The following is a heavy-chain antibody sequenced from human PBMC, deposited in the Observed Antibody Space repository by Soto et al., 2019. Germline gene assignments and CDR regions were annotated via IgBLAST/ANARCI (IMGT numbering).Heavy chain of an antibody. CDR3: AREEGVVVVAAVDAFDI. CDR2: IWYDGSNK. D-gene: IGHD2-15*01. CDR1: GFTFSSYG. Sequence: GGSLRLSCVASGFTFSSYGMHWVRQAPGKGLEWVAVIWYDGSNKYYADSVKGRFTISRDNSKNTLYLQMNSLRAEDTAVYYCAREEGVVVVAAVDAFDIWGQGTMVTVSS. J-gene: IGHJ3*02. V-gene: IGHV3-33*01.